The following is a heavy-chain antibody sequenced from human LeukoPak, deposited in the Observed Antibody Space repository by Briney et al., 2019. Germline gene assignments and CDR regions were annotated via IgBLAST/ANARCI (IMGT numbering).Heavy chain of an antibody. CDR1: GFTFSSYW. CDR3: AIIPRAAAGPSARSPFHY. D-gene: IGHD6-13*01. CDR2: IKQDGSDK. J-gene: IGHJ4*02. V-gene: IGHV3-7*01. Sequence: GGSLRLSCEVSGFTFSSYWMNWVRQAPGRGLEWVANIKQDGSDKYYVDSVKGRFTISRDNAKNSLYLQMNSLRAEDTAVYYCAIIPRAAAGPSARSPFHYWGQGTLVTVSS.